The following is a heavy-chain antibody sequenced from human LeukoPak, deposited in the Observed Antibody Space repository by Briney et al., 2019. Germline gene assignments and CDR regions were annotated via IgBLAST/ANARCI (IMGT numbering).Heavy chain of an antibody. D-gene: IGHD3-16*01. J-gene: IGHJ4*02. CDR1: GFTFSSYA. CDR2: ISGSGGST. V-gene: IGHV3-23*01. Sequence: GGSLRLSFAASGFTFSSYAMSWVRQAPGKGLEWVSAISGSGGSTYYADSVKGRFTISRDNSKNTLYLQMNSLRAEDTAVYYCANTRNPPWGYFDYWGQGTLVTVSS. CDR3: ANTRNPPWGYFDY.